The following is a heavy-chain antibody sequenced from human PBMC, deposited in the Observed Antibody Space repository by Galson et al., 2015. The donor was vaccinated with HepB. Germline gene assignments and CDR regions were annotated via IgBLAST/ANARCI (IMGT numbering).Heavy chain of an antibody. J-gene: IGHJ4*02. V-gene: IGHV4-59*01. CDR2: IQHRGST. CDR3: AREAYGSGWHGDFDH. Sequence: ETLSLTCTVSGGSFSDYHWSWIRQIPGKGLEWIGHIQHRGSTNYNPSLQSRVTISIDTSRNHFSLKLSSVTAADTAVYFCAREAYGSGWHGDFDHWGQGTLVTVSS. CDR1: GGSFSDYH. D-gene: IGHD6-19*01.